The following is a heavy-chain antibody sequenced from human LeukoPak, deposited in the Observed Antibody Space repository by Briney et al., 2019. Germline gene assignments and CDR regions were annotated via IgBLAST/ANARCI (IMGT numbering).Heavy chain of an antibody. CDR3: AKARAAAGTLFDY. J-gene: IGHJ4*02. D-gene: IGHD6-13*01. Sequence: GRSLRLSCAASGFTFDDYAMHWVRQAPGKGLEWVSGISWNSGSIGYADSVKGRFTISRDNSKNSLYLQMNRLRAEDTALYYCAKARAAAGTLFDYWGQGTLVTVSS. CDR1: GFTFDDYA. CDR2: ISWNSGSI. V-gene: IGHV3-9*01.